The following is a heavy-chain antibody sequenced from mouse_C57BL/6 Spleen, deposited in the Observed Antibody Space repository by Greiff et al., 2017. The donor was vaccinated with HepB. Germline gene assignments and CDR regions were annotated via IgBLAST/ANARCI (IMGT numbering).Heavy chain of an antibody. CDR2: IDPSDSYT. J-gene: IGHJ2*01. V-gene: IGHV1-50*01. Sequence: QVQLKQPGAELVKPGASVKLSCKASGYTFTSYWMQWVKQRPGQGLEWIGEIDPSDSYTNYNQKFKGKATLTVDTSSSTAYMQLSSLTSEDSAVYYCATDSSGYGSYWGQGTTLTVSS. CDR1: GYTFTSYW. CDR3: ATDSSGYGSY. D-gene: IGHD3-2*02.